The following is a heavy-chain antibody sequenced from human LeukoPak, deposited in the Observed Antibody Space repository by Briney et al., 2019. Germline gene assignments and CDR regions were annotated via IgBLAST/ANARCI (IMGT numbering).Heavy chain of an antibody. CDR1: GGSFSDYY. Sequence: PSETLSLTCGAYGGSFSDYYWSWIRQPPGKGLEWIGEINHSGTTNYNASLKSRVTISVDTSKNQFSLKLNSVTAADTAVYYCASVLWQRGTFDYWGQGTLVTVSS. V-gene: IGHV4-34*01. J-gene: IGHJ4*02. CDR3: ASVLWQRGTFDY. CDR2: INHSGTT. D-gene: IGHD6-25*01.